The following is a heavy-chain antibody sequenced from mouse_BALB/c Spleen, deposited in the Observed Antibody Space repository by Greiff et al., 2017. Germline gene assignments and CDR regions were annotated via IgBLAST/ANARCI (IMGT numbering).Heavy chain of an antibody. Sequence: QVQLKESGAELVRPGSSVKISCKASGYAFSSYWMNWVKQRPGQGLEWIGQIYPGDGDTNYNGKFKGKATLTADKSSSTAYMQLSSLTSEDSAVYFCARSLYYGSSWYFDVWGAGTTVTVSS. CDR1: GYAFSSYW. CDR2: IYPGDGDT. D-gene: IGHD1-1*01. CDR3: ARSLYYGSSWYFDV. V-gene: IGHV1-80*01. J-gene: IGHJ1*01.